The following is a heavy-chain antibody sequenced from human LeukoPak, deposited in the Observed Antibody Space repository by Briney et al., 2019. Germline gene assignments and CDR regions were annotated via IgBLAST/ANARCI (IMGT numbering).Heavy chain of an antibody. V-gene: IGHV3-23*01. Sequence: GGSLRLSCAASGFTFSSYSMSWVRQAPGKGLEWVSYISGSGGSTYYADSVKGRFTISRDNSKNTLYLQMNSLRAEDTAVYYCAPTGSNTAEYFQHWGQGTLVTVSS. CDR2: ISGSGGST. D-gene: IGHD3-10*01. J-gene: IGHJ1*01. CDR3: APTGSNTAEYFQH. CDR1: GFTFSSYS.